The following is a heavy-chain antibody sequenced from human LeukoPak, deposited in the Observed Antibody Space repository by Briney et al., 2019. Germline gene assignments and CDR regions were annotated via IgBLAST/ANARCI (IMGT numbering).Heavy chain of an antibody. Sequence: GRSLRLSCAASGFTFSSYGMHWVRQAPGKGLEWVALIWYDGSNKYYTDSVKGRLTISRDNSKNTLYLQMNSLRAEDTAIYYCAREGPRGNSQFDYWGQGALVTVSS. J-gene: IGHJ4*02. CDR1: GFTFSSYG. V-gene: IGHV3-33*01. CDR2: IWYDGSNK. D-gene: IGHD2/OR15-2a*01. CDR3: AREGPRGNSQFDY.